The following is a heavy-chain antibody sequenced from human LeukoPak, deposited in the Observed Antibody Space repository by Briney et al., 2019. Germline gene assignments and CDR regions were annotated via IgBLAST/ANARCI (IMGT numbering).Heavy chain of an antibody. CDR3: AKGLTYYYDSSGYLH. D-gene: IGHD3-22*01. CDR1: GFTFSSYS. Sequence: GGSLRLSCAASGFTFSSYSMNWVRQAPGKGLEWVSSISSSSSYIYYADSVKGRFTISRDNAKNSLYLQMNSLRAEDTAVYYCAKGLTYYYDSSGYLHWGQGTLVTVSS. J-gene: IGHJ4*02. CDR2: ISSSSSYI. V-gene: IGHV3-21*04.